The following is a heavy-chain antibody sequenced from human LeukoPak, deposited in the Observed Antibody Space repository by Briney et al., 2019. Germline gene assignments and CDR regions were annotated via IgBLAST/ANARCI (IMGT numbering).Heavy chain of an antibody. CDR1: GYTFTSYY. Sequence: ASVKVSCKASGYTFTSYYMHWVRQAPGQGLEWMGWISAYNGNTNYVQKLQGRVTMTTDTSTSTAYMELRSLRSDDTAVYYCATGNSPTYYYGSGSPFDSWGQGTLVAVSS. V-gene: IGHV1-18*04. D-gene: IGHD3-10*01. CDR3: ATGNSPTYYYGSGSPFDS. CDR2: ISAYNGNT. J-gene: IGHJ4*02.